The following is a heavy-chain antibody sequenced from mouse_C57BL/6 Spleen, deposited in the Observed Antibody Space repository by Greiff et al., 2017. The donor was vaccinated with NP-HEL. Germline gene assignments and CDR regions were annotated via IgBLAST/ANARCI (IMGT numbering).Heavy chain of an antibody. Sequence: EVQLQQSGPELVKPGDSVKISCKASGYSFTGYFMNWVMQSPGKSLEWIGRINPYNGDTFYNQKFKGKATLTVDKSSSTAHMELRSLTSEDSAVYYCARILTTVVAPFAYWGQGTLVTVST. CDR1: GYSFTGYF. D-gene: IGHD1-1*01. J-gene: IGHJ3*01. CDR3: ARILTTVVAPFAY. V-gene: IGHV1-20*01. CDR2: INPYNGDT.